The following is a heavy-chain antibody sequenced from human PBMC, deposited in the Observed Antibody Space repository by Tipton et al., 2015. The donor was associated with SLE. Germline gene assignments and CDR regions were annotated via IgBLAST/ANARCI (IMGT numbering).Heavy chain of an antibody. D-gene: IGHD3-16*01. V-gene: IGHV3-9*01. CDR2: LNWDGNHI. J-gene: IGHJ3*02. Sequence: SLRLSCAASGFTFSVYAMSWVRQAPGKGLEWVSSLNWDGNHIAYADFVEGRFTISRDNAKKVLYLQMSSLRPDDTAFYYCAKDIGPGTMPQFGALHMWGQGTKVTVSS. CDR3: AKDIGPGTMPQFGALHM. CDR1: GFTFSVYA.